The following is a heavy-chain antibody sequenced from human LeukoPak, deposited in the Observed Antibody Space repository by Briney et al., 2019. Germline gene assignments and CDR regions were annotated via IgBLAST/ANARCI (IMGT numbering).Heavy chain of an antibody. CDR2: IYYSGST. CDR3: ANYHDYSNFQGAYYLDY. CDR1: GGSISSGGYY. J-gene: IGHJ4*02. D-gene: IGHD4-11*01. V-gene: IGHV4-31*03. Sequence: SQTLSLTCTVSGGSISSGGYYWSWIRHHPGKGLEWIGYIYYSGSTYYNPSLKSRVTISVDTSKNQFSLKLSSVTAADTAVYYCANYHDYSNFQGAYYLDYWGQGTLVTVSS.